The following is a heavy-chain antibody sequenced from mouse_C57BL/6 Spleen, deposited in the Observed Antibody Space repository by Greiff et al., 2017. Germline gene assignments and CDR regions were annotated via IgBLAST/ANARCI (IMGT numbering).Heavy chain of an antibody. D-gene: IGHD2-5*01. CDR1: GYAFRSYW. Sequence: VQLQQSGAELVKPGASVKISCKASGYAFRSYWMNWVKQRPGTGLEWIGQIYPGDGDTNYNGKFKGKATLTADKSSSTAYMHLSSLTSEDSAVYFCARGLYSNWMGYWGQGTSVTVSS. CDR3: ARGLYSNWMGY. V-gene: IGHV1-80*01. J-gene: IGHJ4*01. CDR2: IYPGDGDT.